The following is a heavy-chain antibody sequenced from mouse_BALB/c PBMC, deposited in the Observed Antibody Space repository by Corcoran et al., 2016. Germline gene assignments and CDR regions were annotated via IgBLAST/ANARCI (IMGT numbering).Heavy chain of an antibody. CDR1: GYTFTNYG. CDR3: ERGPYAMDY. J-gene: IGHJ4*01. Sequence: QIQLVQSGPELKKPGETVKISCKASGYTFTNYGMNWVKQAPGKGLKWMGWINTYTGESTYADDFKGRFAFSLETSASTAYLQINNLKNEDTATYFCERGPYAMDYWGQGTSVTVSS. CDR2: INTYTGES. V-gene: IGHV9-3-1*01.